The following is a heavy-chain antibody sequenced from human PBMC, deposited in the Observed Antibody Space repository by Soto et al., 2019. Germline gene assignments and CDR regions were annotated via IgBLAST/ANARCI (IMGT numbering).Heavy chain of an antibody. Sequence: EVQLLESGGGLVQPGGSLRLSCAASGFTFSSYAMSWVRQAPGKGLEWVSTISGSDGSTYYADSVKGRFTISRDNSKNTLYLQRNSLRAEDTAVYYCAKEYSRGWYYFDYWGQGTLVTVSS. V-gene: IGHV3-23*01. CDR3: AKEYSRGWYYFDY. J-gene: IGHJ4*02. D-gene: IGHD6-19*01. CDR1: GFTFSSYA. CDR2: ISGSDGST.